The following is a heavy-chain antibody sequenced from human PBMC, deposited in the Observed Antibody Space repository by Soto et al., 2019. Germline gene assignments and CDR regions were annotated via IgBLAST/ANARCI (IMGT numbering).Heavy chain of an antibody. Sequence: EVQVLESGGDLVQPGGSLRLSCAVSGFTISNIWMHWVRQAPGKGLVSVSRIERDGSTTDYADSVKGRFTVSRDNVKNTLYLQMSSLRAEDTAVYYCASGLIMGTNFWGPGTLVTVSS. D-gene: IGHD2-8*01. CDR3: ASGLIMGTNF. J-gene: IGHJ4*02. V-gene: IGHV3-74*01. CDR1: GFTISNIW. CDR2: IERDGSTT.